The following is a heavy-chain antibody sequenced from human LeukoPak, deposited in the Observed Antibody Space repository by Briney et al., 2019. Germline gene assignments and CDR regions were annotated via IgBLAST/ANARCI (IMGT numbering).Heavy chain of an antibody. J-gene: IGHJ1*01. Sequence: ASVKVSCKASGYTFTSYGISWVRQAPGQGLEWMGWISAYNGNTNYAQKLQGRVTMTTDTSTSTAYMELRSLRSDDTAVYYCASWYSSGTREVSVDWGQGTLVTVSS. CDR1: GYTFTSYG. CDR2: ISAYNGNT. V-gene: IGHV1-18*01. D-gene: IGHD6-19*01. CDR3: ASWYSSGTREVSVD.